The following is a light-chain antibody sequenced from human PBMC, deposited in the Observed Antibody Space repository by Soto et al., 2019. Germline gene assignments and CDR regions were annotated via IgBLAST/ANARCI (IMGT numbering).Light chain of an antibody. CDR3: CSYAGSYSVV. V-gene: IGLV2-11*01. CDR1: SSDVGHYNF. J-gene: IGLJ2*01. Sequence: QSALTQPRSVSGSPGQSVTISCSGTSSDVGHYNFVSWYQQHPGKAPILMIYDVSKRPSGVPDRFSGSKSGNTASLTISGLQAEDEANYYCCSYAGSYSVVFGGATKLTVL. CDR2: DVS.